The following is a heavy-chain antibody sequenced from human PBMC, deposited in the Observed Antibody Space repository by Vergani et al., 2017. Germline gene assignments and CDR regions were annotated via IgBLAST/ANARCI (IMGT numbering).Heavy chain of an antibody. V-gene: IGHV4-38-2*02. CDR2: VYHGGSA. D-gene: IGHD2-2*01. CDR3: ATVVPAASDY. J-gene: IGHJ4*02. CDR1: GFSFTEDHF. Sequence: QVQLQESGPGLVKPSETLSLTCSVSGFSFTEDHFWGWIRQPPGKGLEWIGSVYHGGSAYYNPSLKSRVTISVDTSKNQFSLKLSSVTAADTAVYYCATVVPAASDYWGQGTLVTVSS.